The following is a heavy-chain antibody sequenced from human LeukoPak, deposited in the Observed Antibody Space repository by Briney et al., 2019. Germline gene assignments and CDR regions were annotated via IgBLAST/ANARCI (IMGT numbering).Heavy chain of an antibody. V-gene: IGHV4-59*01. Sequence: SETLSLTCSVSGGSISSYYWSWIRQPPGKGLEWIGYIYYSGSTNYNPTLKSRVTISVDTSKNQFSLKLSSVTAADTAVYYCAGDGYSHWGQGTLVTVSS. D-gene: IGHD5-24*01. CDR2: IYYSGST. J-gene: IGHJ4*02. CDR3: AGDGYSH. CDR1: GGSISSYY.